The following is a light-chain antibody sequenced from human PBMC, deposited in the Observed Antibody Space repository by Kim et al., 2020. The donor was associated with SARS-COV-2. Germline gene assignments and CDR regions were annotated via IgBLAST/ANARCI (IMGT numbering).Light chain of an antibody. J-gene: IGLJ1*01. Sequence: ATGKTARITCGGNNIGSKSVHWYQQKPGQAPVLVIYYDSDRPSGIPERFSGSNSGNTATLTISRVEAGDEADYYCQVWDSSSDHPVFGTGTQLTVL. CDR3: QVWDSSSDHPV. CDR2: YDS. V-gene: IGLV3-21*04. CDR1: NIGSKS.